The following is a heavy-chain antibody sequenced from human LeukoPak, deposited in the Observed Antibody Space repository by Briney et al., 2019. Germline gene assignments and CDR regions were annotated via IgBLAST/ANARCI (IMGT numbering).Heavy chain of an antibody. CDR1: GYTFTSYY. CDR2: MNPNNGDS. D-gene: IGHD3-10*01. V-gene: IGHV1-8*01. Sequence: ASVKVSCKASGYTFTSYYINWVRQATGQGLEWMGWMNPNNGDSGCAQKFQGRVTMTRNTSIGTAYMELSSLRSEDTGVYYCARETGTMVRGLTAYYYYMDVWGKGTTVTVSS. J-gene: IGHJ6*03. CDR3: ARETGTMVRGLTAYYYYMDV.